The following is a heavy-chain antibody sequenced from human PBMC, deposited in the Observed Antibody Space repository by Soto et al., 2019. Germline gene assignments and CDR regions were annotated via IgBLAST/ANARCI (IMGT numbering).Heavy chain of an antibody. D-gene: IGHD6-19*01. CDR3: ARAVSGWNGFDY. Sequence: GASVKVSCKASGYTFTSYAMHWVRQAPGQRLEWMGWINAGNGNTKYSQKFQGRVTITRDTSASTAYMELSSLRSEDTAVYYCARAVSGWNGFDYWGQGTLVTVS. J-gene: IGHJ4*02. V-gene: IGHV1-3*01. CDR1: GYTFTSYA. CDR2: INAGNGNT.